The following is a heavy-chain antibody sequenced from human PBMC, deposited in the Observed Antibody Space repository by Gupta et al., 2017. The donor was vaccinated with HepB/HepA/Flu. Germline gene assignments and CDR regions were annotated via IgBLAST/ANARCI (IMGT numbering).Heavy chain of an antibody. CDR1: GFTFSSYW. CDR2: IKQDGSEK. J-gene: IGHJ4*02. Sequence: EVQLVESGGGLVQPGGSLRLSCAASGFTFSSYWMSWVRQAPGKGLEWVANIKQDGSEKYYVDSVKGRFTISRDNAKNSLYLQMNSLRAEDTAVYYCARGEEVGYSSPSGEYYFDYWGQGTLVTVSS. D-gene: IGHD6-13*01. CDR3: ARGEEVGYSSPSGEYYFDY. V-gene: IGHV3-7*01.